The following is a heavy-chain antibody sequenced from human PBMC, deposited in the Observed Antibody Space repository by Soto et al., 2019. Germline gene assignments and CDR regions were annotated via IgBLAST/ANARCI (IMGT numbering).Heavy chain of an antibody. J-gene: IGHJ6*02. V-gene: IGHV2-70*11. CDR2: IDWDDDK. D-gene: IGHD6-13*01. CDR1: GFSLSTSGMC. CDR3: ARIRIAAAGSFYYYGMDV. Sequence: GSGPTLVNPTQTLTLTCTFSGFSLSTSGMCVSWIRQPPGKALEWLARIDWDDDKYYSTSLKTRLTISKDTSKNQVVLTMTNMDPVDTATYYCARIRIAAAGSFYYYGMDVWGQGTTVTVSS.